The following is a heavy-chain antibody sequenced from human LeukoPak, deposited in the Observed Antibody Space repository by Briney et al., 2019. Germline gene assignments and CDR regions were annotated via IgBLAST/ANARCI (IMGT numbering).Heavy chain of an antibody. D-gene: IGHD6-19*01. CDR3: ARISTAVAGADY. CDR1: GFTFSRSW. Sequence: PGGSLRLSCGAFGFTFSRSWMSWVRQAPGKGLEWVANIKQDESETYYVDSVKGRFTVSRDNTKNSLYPQMDSLRAEDTAVYYCARISTAVAGADYWGQGTLVTVSS. V-gene: IGHV3-7*01. CDR2: IKQDESET. J-gene: IGHJ4*02.